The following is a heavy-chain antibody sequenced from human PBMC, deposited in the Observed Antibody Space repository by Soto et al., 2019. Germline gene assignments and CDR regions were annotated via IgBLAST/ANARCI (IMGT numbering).Heavy chain of an antibody. CDR3: ARVPVTGSYSSSDFDY. Sequence: VSGVKCRNHGMSWVRQAKGKGLEWVANIKQDGSEKYYVDSVKGRFTISRDNARNSLYLQMNSLRAEDTAVYYCARVPVTGSYSSSDFDYWGQGTLVTVSS. CDR1: GVKCRNHG. D-gene: IGHD3-10*01. CDR2: IKQDGSEK. V-gene: IGHV3-7*01. J-gene: IGHJ4*02.